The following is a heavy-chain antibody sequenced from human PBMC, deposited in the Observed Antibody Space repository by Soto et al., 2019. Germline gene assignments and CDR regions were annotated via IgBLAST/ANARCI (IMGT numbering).Heavy chain of an antibody. CDR3: ARDIDMDIVVEVAATAPGY. D-gene: IGHD2-15*01. Sequence: ASVKVSCKASGYHFTGYDMHCVRHAPEQGLEWMGWINPNSGGTNYAQKLQGRVTMTRDPSISTAYMELSRLRSDDTAVYYCARDIDMDIVVEVAATAPGYWGQGTMVTVSS. CDR1: GYHFTGYD. J-gene: IGHJ4*02. CDR2: INPNSGGT. V-gene: IGHV1-2*02.